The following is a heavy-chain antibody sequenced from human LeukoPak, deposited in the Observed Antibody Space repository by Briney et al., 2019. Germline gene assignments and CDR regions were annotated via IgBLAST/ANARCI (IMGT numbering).Heavy chain of an antibody. CDR3: ARDRLGIQLSGWFDP. D-gene: IGHD5-18*01. CDR2: IYYSGST. J-gene: IGHJ5*02. V-gene: IGHV4-59*01. CDR1: GGSISSYY. Sequence: SETLSLTCTVSGGSISSYYRSWIRQPPGKGLEWIGYIYYSGSTNYNPSLKSRVTISVDTSKNQFSLKLSSVTAADTAVYYCARDRLGIQLSGWFDPWGQGTLVTVSS.